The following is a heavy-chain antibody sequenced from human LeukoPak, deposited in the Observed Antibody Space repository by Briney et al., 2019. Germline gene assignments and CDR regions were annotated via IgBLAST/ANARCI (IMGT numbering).Heavy chain of an antibody. J-gene: IGHJ3*02. CDR2: IYYSGST. CDR3: ARDRVAGHYYDMGGPQSAFDI. V-gene: IGHV4-61*01. CDR1: GGSISGSIYY. D-gene: IGHD3-22*01. Sequence: SETLSLTCTVSGGSISGSIYYWSWIRQPPGKGLEWIGYIYYSGSTNYNPSLKSRVTISVDTSKNQFSLKLSSVTAADTAVYYCARDRVAGHYYDMGGPQSAFDIWGQGTMVTVSS.